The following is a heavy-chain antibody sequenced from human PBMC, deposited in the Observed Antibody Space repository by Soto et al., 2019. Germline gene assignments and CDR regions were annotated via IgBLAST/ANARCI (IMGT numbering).Heavy chain of an antibody. D-gene: IGHD3-3*01. CDR1: GGSFSGYY. Sequence: SETLSLTCAVYGGSFSGYYWSWIRQPPWKGLEWIGEINHSGSTNYNPSLKSRVTISVDTSKNQFSLKLSSVTAADTAVYYCARGLDFWSGYYTRTNWFDPWGQGTLVTVSS. CDR3: ARGLDFWSGYYTRTNWFDP. CDR2: INHSGST. J-gene: IGHJ5*02. V-gene: IGHV4-34*01.